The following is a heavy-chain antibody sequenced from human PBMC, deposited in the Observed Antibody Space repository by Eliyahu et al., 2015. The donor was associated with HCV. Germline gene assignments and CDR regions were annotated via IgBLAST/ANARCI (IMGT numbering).Heavy chain of an antibody. CDR1: GYTFTSYY. D-gene: IGHD2-15*01. J-gene: IGHJ3*02. Sequence: QVQLVQSGAEVKKPGASVKVSCKTSGYTFTSYYMHWVRQAPGQGLEWMGIINPSGGSTSYAQKFQGRVTMTRDTSTSTVYMELSSLRSEDTAVYYCATEPVVVVAALDAFDIWGQGTMVTVSS. CDR3: ATEPVVVVAALDAFDI. CDR2: INPSGGST. V-gene: IGHV1-46*01.